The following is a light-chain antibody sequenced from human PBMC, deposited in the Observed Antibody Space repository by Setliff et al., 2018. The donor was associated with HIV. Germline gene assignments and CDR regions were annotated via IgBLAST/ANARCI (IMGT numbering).Light chain of an antibody. J-gene: IGLJ1*01. Sequence: QSVLTQPASVSGSPGQSITISCTGTSSDVGGYSYVSWYQQHPGKAPKLIIYEVTNRPSGVPDRFSGSKSGSTASLTISGLQAEGEGDYYCSSHRSSSYVFGTGTKVTVL. CDR1: SSDVGGYSY. V-gene: IGLV2-14*01. CDR3: SSHRSSSYV. CDR2: EVT.